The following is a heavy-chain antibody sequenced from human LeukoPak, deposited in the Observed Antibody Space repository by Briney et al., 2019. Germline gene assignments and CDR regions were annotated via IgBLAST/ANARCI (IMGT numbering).Heavy chain of an antibody. V-gene: IGHV1-2*02. J-gene: IGHJ5*02. D-gene: IGHD3-3*01. CDR2: INPNSGGT. Sequence: GASVKVSCKASGYTFTGYYMHWARQAPGQGLEWMGWINPNSGGTNYAQKFQGRVTMTRDTSISTAYMELSRLRSDDTAVYYCARDRFSTIFGGFDPWGQGTLVTVSS. CDR3: ARDRFSTIFGGFDP. CDR1: GYTFTGYY.